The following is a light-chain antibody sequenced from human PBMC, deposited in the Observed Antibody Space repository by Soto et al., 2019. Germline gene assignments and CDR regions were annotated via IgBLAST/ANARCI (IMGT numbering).Light chain of an antibody. Sequence: DIQMTQSRSTLSGSVGDRVTITCRASQTISSWLAWYQQKPGKAPKLLIYKASTLKSGVPSRFSGSGSGTEFTLTISSLQPDDFAPYYCQHYNSYSEAFGQGTKVDIK. CDR1: QTISSW. J-gene: IGKJ1*01. CDR3: QHYNSYSEA. CDR2: KAS. V-gene: IGKV1-5*03.